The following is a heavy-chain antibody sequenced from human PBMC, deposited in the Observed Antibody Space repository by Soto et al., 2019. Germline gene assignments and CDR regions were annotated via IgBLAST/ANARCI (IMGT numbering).Heavy chain of an antibody. CDR1: GFSLSTSGMC. V-gene: IGHV2-70*11. CDR2: IDWDDDK. J-gene: IGHJ5*02. CDR3: ARFMVRAGTNWFDP. Sequence: SGPTLVNPTQTLTLTCTFSGFSLSTSGMCVSWIRQPPGKALEWLARIDWDDDKYYSTSLKTRLTISKDTSKNQVVLTMTNMDPVDTATYYCARFMVRAGTNWFDPWGQGTLVTVSS. D-gene: IGHD1-1*01.